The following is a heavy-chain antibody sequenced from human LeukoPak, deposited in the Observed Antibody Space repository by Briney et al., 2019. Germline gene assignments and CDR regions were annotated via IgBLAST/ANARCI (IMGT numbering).Heavy chain of an antibody. V-gene: IGHV3-21*01. J-gene: IGHJ4*02. D-gene: IGHD5-12*01. CDR3: ARGTKWPTHYFDY. CDR1: GATISSTS. Sequence: ETLSLTCTVSGATISSTSYYWGWIRQPPGKGLEWVSSISTTSSYIYYADSVKGRFTISRENAKNSLYLQINSLRAEDTAVYYCARGTKWPTHYFDYWGQGTLVTVSS. CDR2: ISTTSSYI.